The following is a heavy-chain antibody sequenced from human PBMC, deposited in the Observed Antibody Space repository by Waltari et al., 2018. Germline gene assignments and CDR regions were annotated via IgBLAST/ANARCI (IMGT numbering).Heavy chain of an antibody. D-gene: IGHD6-19*01. Sequence: QVQLVESGGGVVQPGRSLRLSCAASGFTFSSYAMHWVRQAPGKGLEWVAVISYDGSNKYYADSVKGRFTISRDNSKNTLYLQMNSLRAEDTAVYYCASIAVAGTLLFDYWGQGTLVTVSS. V-gene: IGHV3-30*01. CDR2: ISYDGSNK. CDR3: ASIAVAGTLLFDY. CDR1: GFTFSSYA. J-gene: IGHJ4*02.